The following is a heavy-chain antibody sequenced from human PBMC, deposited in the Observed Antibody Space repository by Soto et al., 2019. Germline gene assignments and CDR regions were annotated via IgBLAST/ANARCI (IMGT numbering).Heavy chain of an antibody. Sequence: QVQLVQSGAEVKKPGASVKVSCKASGYTFTGYYMHWVRQAPGQGLEWVGWSNPNSGATTYAQKFQGGVTMTRGASIITAHMELSRLRSDDTAMYYCARDMVSTIGDFDYWGQGSLVTVSS. V-gene: IGHV1-2*02. J-gene: IGHJ4*02. CDR3: ARDMVSTIGDFDY. CDR2: SNPNSGAT. D-gene: IGHD3-16*01. CDR1: GYTFTGYY.